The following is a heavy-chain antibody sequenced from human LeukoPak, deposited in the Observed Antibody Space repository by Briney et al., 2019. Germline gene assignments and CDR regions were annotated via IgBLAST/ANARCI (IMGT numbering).Heavy chain of an antibody. J-gene: IGHJ4*02. CDR3: ARVQRYFDWSPLID. V-gene: IGHV4-61*05. CDR2: IYYSGST. CDR1: GGSISSSSYY. Sequence: RASETLSLTCTVSGGSISSSSYYWGWIRQSPGKGLEWIGYIYYSGSTNYNPSLKSRVTISVDTSKNQFSLKLSSVTAADTAVYYCARVQRYFDWSPLIDWGQGTLVTVSS. D-gene: IGHD3-9*01.